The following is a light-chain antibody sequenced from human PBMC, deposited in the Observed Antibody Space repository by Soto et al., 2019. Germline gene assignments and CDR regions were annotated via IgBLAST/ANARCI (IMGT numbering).Light chain of an antibody. CDR3: SSYAGSNNYV. Sequence: QSALTQPPSASGSPGQSVTISCTGTSSDVGGYNYVSWYQQHPGKAPKLMIYEVSKRPSGVPDRFSASKSGNTASLTVSGLQAVDEADYYCSSYAGSNNYVFGTGTKVTVL. J-gene: IGLJ1*01. CDR2: EVS. V-gene: IGLV2-8*01. CDR1: SSDVGGYNY.